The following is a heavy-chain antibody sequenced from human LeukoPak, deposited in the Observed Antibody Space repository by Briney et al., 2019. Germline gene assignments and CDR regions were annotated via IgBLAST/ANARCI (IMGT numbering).Heavy chain of an antibody. V-gene: IGHV3-33*01. CDR1: GFTFSSYG. D-gene: IGHD2-21*02. Sequence: GGSLRLSCAASGFTFSSYGMHWVRQAPGKGLEWVAVIWYDGSNKYYADSVKGRFTISRDNSKNTLYLQMNSLRAEDTAVYYCARQPYCGGDCYTEYFQHWGQGTLVTVSS. CDR3: ARQPYCGGDCYTEYFQH. CDR2: IWYDGSNK. J-gene: IGHJ1*01.